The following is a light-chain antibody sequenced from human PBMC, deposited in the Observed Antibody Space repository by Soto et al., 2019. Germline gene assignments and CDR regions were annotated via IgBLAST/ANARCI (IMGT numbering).Light chain of an antibody. Sequence: QSVLTQPASVSGSPRQSITISCTGTSSDVGDGDFVSWYQQRPGNAPNLMIYKVSNRPSGVSNRFSGSKSGNTASLTISGLQAEAEADYYCCSYPRIYTWVFGGGAKLT. CDR2: KVS. CDR3: CSYPRIYTWV. CDR1: SSDVGDGDF. J-gene: IGLJ3*02. V-gene: IGLV2-14*01.